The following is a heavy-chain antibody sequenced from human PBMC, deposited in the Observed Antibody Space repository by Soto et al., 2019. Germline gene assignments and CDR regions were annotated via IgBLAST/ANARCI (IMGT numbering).Heavy chain of an antibody. V-gene: IGHV4-59*08. CDR2: IYYN. Sequence: SETLSLTCTVSGGSISSYYWSWIRQPPGKGLEWIGYIYYNPSLKSRVSMSVDTSQNQFSLILASVTAADTAVYYCARALVTDYNSRDYHYYFAMDVWGQGTSVTVSS. CDR3: ARALVTDYNSRDYHYYFAMDV. D-gene: IGHD3-22*01. J-gene: IGHJ6*02. CDR1: GGSISSYY.